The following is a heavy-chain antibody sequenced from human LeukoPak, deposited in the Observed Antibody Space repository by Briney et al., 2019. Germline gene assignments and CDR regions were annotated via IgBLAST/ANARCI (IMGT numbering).Heavy chain of an antibody. J-gene: IGHJ4*02. V-gene: IGHV3-15*01. D-gene: IGHD5-18*01. Sequence: GSLRLSCAASGFTFSVAWMSWVRQAPGKGLEWVGRIKSKTDGGTTDYAAPVKGRVTISRDDSKNTLYLQMNSLKSEDTAVYYCITAWGCSYGYDFWGQGTLVTVSS. CDR3: ITAWGCSYGYDF. CDR2: IKSKTDGGTT. CDR1: GFTFSVAW.